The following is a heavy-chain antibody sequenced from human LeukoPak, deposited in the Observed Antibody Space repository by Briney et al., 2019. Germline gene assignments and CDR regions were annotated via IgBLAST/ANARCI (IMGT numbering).Heavy chain of an antibody. J-gene: IGHJ4*02. V-gene: IGHV3-30*18. CDR2: ISYDGSNK. CDR1: GFTFSSYG. D-gene: IGHD6-19*01. Sequence: QPGGSLRLSCAASGFTFSSYGMHWVRQAPGKGLEWVAVISYDGSNKYYADSVKGRFTISRDNSKNTLYLQMNSLRAEDTAVYYCAKVGGWYGEWGFFDYWGQGALVTVSS. CDR3: AKVGGWYGEWGFFDY.